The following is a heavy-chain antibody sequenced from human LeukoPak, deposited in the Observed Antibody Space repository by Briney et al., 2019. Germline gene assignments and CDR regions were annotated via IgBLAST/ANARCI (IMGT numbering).Heavy chain of an antibody. J-gene: IGHJ4*02. CDR2: IISDGNRI. D-gene: IGHD3-16*01. CDR3: AREWGGVGFDY. V-gene: IGHV3-74*01. CDR1: GFTFSSHW. Sequence: PGGSLRLSCAASGFTFSSHWMHWVRQAPGKGLVWVSRIISDGNRISYADSVKGRFTISRDNAKNTLYLQMNSLRAEDAAVYYCAREWGGVGFDYWGQGTLVTVSS.